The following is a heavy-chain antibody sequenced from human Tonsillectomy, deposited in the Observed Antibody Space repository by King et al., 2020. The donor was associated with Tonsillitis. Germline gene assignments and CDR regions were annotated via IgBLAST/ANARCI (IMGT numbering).Heavy chain of an antibody. V-gene: IGHV4-39*06. CDR2: IYYSEST. Sequence: QLQESGPGLVKPSETLSLTCTVSGGSISSSNYCWGWIRQPPGKGLEWIGNIYYSESTYYNPSLKSRVTISVDTSKNHVALKLSSVTAADTAVYYCARTQISASYFLPKTLDYFDSWGQGTLVTVSS. CDR3: ARTQISASYFLPKTLDYFDS. D-gene: IGHD2/OR15-2a*01. J-gene: IGHJ4*02. CDR1: GGSISSSNYC.